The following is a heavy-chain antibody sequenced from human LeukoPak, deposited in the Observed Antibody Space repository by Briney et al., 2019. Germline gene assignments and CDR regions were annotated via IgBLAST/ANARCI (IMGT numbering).Heavy chain of an antibody. V-gene: IGHV4-39*01. CDR2: IFYSGST. D-gene: IGHD3-22*01. J-gene: IGHJ4*02. CDR1: SGSLSTSNYY. CDR3: ARLVLYYYDSSGQSFDY. Sequence: SETLSLTCTVSSGSLSTSNYYWGWVRQPPGKALEWIGNIFYSGSTYYSPSLKSRVTISLDTSRNQFSLKLSSVTAADTAVYYCARLVLYYYDSSGQSFDYWGQGTLVTVSS.